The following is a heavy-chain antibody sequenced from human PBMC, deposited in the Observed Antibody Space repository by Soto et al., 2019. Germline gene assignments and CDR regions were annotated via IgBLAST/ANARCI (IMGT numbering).Heavy chain of an antibody. V-gene: IGHV1-46*03. CDR3: AWDHWPPPGGGGTEPLDI. D-gene: IGHD3-16*01. CDR2: INPNGGST. Sequence: QVQLVQSGAEVKKPGASVKISCEASGYSFTSQYVHWVRQAPGQGLEWMGIINPNGGSTTYAQKFPGEVPRRRGTATTNVSRDLGTLTTGDTAFFFRAWDHWPPPGGGGTEPLDIWGQGTMVTVAS. J-gene: IGHJ3*02. CDR1: GYSFTSQY.